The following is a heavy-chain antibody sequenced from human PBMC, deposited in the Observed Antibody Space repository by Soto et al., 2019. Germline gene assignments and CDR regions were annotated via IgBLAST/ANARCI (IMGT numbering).Heavy chain of an antibody. V-gene: IGHV3-48*02. J-gene: IGHJ6*02. CDR2: ITSDSSTI. Sequence: PGGSLRLSCAASGFTFSSYSINWVRQAPGKGLEWFSYITSDSSTISYADSAKGRFTVSRDNAENSLYLQMNSLRDEDTAVYYCARVGRGVYGMDVWGQGTSVTVSS. D-gene: IGHD2-8*01. CDR3: ARVGRGVYGMDV. CDR1: GFTFSSYS.